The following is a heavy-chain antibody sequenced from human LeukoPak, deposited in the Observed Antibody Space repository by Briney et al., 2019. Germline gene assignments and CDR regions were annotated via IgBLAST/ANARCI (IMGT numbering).Heavy chain of an antibody. V-gene: IGHV3-48*03. CDR2: ISSSGSTI. Sequence: GGSLRLSCAASGFTFSSYEMNWVRQAPGKGLEWVSYISSSGSTIYYADSVKGRFTISRDNAKNSLYLQMNSLRAEDTAVYYCASTSRDYDSSGDDAFDIWGQGTMVTVSS. J-gene: IGHJ3*02. D-gene: IGHD3-22*01. CDR3: ASTSRDYDSSGDDAFDI. CDR1: GFTFSSYE.